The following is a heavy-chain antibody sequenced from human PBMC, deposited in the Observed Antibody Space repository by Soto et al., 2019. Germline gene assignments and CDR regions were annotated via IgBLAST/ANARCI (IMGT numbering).Heavy chain of an antibody. V-gene: IGHV4-30-2*01. CDR2: IYHSGST. CDR3: AAGGGLPRYY. Sequence: QLQLQESGSGLVKPSQTLSLTCAVSGGSISSGGYSWSWIRQPPGKGLEWIGYIYHSGSTYYNPSLKSRVTISVDRSNTQFSLKLSSVTAADTAVYYWAAGGGLPRYYWGQGTLVTVSS. D-gene: IGHD5-12*01. CDR1: GGSISSGGYS. J-gene: IGHJ4*02.